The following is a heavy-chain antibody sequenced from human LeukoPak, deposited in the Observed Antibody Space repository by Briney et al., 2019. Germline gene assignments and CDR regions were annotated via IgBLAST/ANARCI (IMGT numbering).Heavy chain of an antibody. Sequence: GGSLRLSCAASGFTFSSYAMSWVRQAPGKGLEWVANIKQDGSDIYYVDSVKGRFTISRDNAQNSLFLQMNSLRAEDTAVYYCAGSSGWYRGWDYWGQGTLVTVSS. CDR3: AGSSGWYRGWDY. V-gene: IGHV3-7*01. J-gene: IGHJ4*02. CDR2: IKQDGSDI. CDR1: GFTFSSYA. D-gene: IGHD6-19*01.